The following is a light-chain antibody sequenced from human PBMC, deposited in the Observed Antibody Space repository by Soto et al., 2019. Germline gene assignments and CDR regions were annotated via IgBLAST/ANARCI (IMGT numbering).Light chain of an antibody. CDR1: SSDVGAYNY. CDR2: HVS. Sequence: QSARTQPASVSGSPGQSITISCTGTSSDVGAYNYVSWYQQHPAKIPKLMIYHVSNRPSGVSDRFSGSKSGNTASLTISGLKAEDEADSYCSSYTTSSTYVFGTGTKLTVL. CDR3: SSYTTSSTYV. J-gene: IGLJ1*01. V-gene: IGLV2-14*01.